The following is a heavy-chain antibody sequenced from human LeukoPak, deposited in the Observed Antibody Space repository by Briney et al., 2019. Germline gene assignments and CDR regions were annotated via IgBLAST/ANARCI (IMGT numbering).Heavy chain of an antibody. Sequence: SETLSLTCTVSGGSISTYYWSWIRQPPGKGLEWIAYIDYRGSTTYNPSLRSRVTISVDTSRNQFSLKLSSVAPEDTAVYYCARVGPRGVHFDYWGQGTLVTVSS. CDR2: IDYRGST. CDR1: GGSISTYY. D-gene: IGHD1-1*01. CDR3: ARVGPRGVHFDY. V-gene: IGHV4-59*12. J-gene: IGHJ4*02.